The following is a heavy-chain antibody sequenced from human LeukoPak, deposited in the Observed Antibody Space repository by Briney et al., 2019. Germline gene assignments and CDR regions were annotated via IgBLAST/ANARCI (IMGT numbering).Heavy chain of an antibody. CDR1: GYTLTELS. Sequence: ASVKVSCKVSGYTLTELSMHWVRQAPGKGLEWMGGFDPEDGETIYAQKFQGRVTMTEDTSTDTAYMELSSLRSDDTAVYYCARDPRGYSYAMFDYWGQGTLVTVSS. CDR2: FDPEDGET. J-gene: IGHJ4*02. V-gene: IGHV1-24*01. D-gene: IGHD5-18*01. CDR3: ARDPRGYSYAMFDY.